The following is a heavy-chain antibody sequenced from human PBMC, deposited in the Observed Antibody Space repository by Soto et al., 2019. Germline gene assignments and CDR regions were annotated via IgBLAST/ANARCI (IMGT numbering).Heavy chain of an antibody. CDR2: ISYDGSNK. Sequence: PGGSLRLSCAASGFTFSSYGMHWVRQAPGKGLEWVAVISYDGSNKYYADSVKGRFTISRDNSKNTLYLQMNSLRAEDTAVYYCAKDLSPYYDFWSGYRYTGMDVWGQGTTVTVSS. D-gene: IGHD3-3*01. CDR1: GFTFSSYG. J-gene: IGHJ6*02. V-gene: IGHV3-30*18. CDR3: AKDLSPYYDFWSGYRYTGMDV.